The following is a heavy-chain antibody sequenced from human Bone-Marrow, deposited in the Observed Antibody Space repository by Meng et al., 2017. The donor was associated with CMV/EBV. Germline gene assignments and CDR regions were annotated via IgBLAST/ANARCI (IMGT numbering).Heavy chain of an antibody. D-gene: IGHD3-22*01. Sequence: GESLKISCAASGFTFSNYGMHWVRQAPGKGLEWVAFIRYDGGIKYYADSVKGRFTISRDNSKNTLFLQVDSLRPEDTAVYYCAKDVDPMILVAMVYFDCWGQGPRVTGYS. J-gene: IGHJ4*02. CDR2: IRYDGGIK. CDR3: AKDVDPMILVAMVYFDC. V-gene: IGHV3-30*02. CDR1: GFTFSNYG.